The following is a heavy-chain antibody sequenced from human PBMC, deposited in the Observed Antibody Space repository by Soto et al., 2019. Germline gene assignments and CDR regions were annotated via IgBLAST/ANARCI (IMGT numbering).Heavy chain of an antibody. CDR2: IIPILGIA. J-gene: IGHJ3*02. CDR3: ARDMLVIVAANAFDI. V-gene: IGHV1-69*08. D-gene: IGHD2-2*03. CDR1: GGTFSSYT. Sequence: QVQLVQSGAEVKKPGSSVKVSCKASGGTFSSYTISWVRQAPGQGLEWMGRIIPILGIANYAQKFQGRVTITADKSTSTAYMELSSLRSEDTAVYYCARDMLVIVAANAFDIWGQGTMLTVSS.